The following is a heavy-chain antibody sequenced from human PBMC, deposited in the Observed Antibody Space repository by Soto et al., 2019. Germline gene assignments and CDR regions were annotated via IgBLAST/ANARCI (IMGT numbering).Heavy chain of an antibody. CDR1: GFTLRSNN. CDR2: ISSESTYI. D-gene: IGHD4-4*01. J-gene: IGHJ4*02. Sequence: TGGSLRLSCAASGFTLRSNNMHWVRQAPGKGLEWVSSISSESTYIYYADSVKGRFTISRDNANNPLHLQMSSLRDEDTAVYYCARASLDGYSYPFDSWGQGTLVTVSS. CDR3: ARASLDGYSYPFDS. V-gene: IGHV3-21*01.